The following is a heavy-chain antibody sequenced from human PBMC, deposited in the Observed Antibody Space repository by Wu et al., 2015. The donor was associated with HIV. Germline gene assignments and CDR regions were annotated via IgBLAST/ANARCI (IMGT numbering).Heavy chain of an antibody. CDR2: MNPNSGNT. CDR3: ARGPIGIVVVPHLNWFDP. Sequence: QVQLVQSGAEVKKPGASVKVSCKASGYTFTSYDINWVRQATGQGLEWMGWMNPNSGNTGYAQKFQGRVTMTRNTSISTAYMELSSLRSEDTAVYYCARGPIGIVVVPHLNWFDPWGQGTLVTVSS. V-gene: IGHV1-8*01. D-gene: IGHD2-2*01. CDR1: GYTFTSYD. J-gene: IGHJ5*02.